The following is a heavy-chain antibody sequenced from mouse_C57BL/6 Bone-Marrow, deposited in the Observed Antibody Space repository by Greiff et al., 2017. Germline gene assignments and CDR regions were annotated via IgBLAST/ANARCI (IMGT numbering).Heavy chain of an antibody. CDR3: ARRSYYGPYYAMDY. CDR2: IYPGSGST. J-gene: IGHJ4*01. V-gene: IGHV1-55*01. CDR1: GYTFTSYW. D-gene: IGHD2-1*01. Sequence: QVQLQQPGAELVKPGASVKMSCKASGYTFTSYWITWVKQRPGQGLEWIGDIYPGSGSTNYNEKFKSKATLTVDTSSSTAYMQLSSLTSEDSAFYYCARRSYYGPYYAMDYWGQGTSVSVSS.